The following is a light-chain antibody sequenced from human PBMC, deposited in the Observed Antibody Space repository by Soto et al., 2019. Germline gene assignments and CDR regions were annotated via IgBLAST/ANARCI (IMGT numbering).Light chain of an antibody. CDR1: ESVSSN. V-gene: IGKV3-15*01. Sequence: EMLITQSPGSLSVSPGGRATLSCRASESVSSNLAWYQQKPGQAPRLLIFGASTRATGVPARFSGSGSRTEFTLSISSLQSEEFAIYYCQQYITWPRTFGQGTKVDIK. CDR2: GAS. CDR3: QQYITWPRT. J-gene: IGKJ1*01.